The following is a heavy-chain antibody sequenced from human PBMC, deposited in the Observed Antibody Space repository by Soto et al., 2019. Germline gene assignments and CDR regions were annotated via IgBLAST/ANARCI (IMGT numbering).Heavy chain of an antibody. Sequence: ESGGGLVQPGGSLRLSCAASGFTFSNYWMYWVRQAPGKGLEWVSRINSDGSVSSHADSVRGRLTISRDNVKNTRYLHMDILRAEDTPVYFCARGDCVGGTCYSLAGSFFYYMDVWGKGTTVTVFS. CDR1: GFTFSNYW. D-gene: IGHD2-15*01. CDR2: INSDGSVS. J-gene: IGHJ6*03. V-gene: IGHV3-74*02. CDR3: ARGDCVGGTCYSLAGSFFYYMDV.